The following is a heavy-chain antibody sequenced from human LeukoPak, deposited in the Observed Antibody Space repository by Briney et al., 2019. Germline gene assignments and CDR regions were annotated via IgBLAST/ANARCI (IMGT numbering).Heavy chain of an antibody. CDR3: TGRRGWLPDC. J-gene: IGHJ4*02. CDR2: IYNSGST. Sequence: SETLSHTCTVSGVSMSPSCWRWIRQPPGKGLEWIGYIYNSGSTNFTPSLKSRVTMSVDTSKNQISLKLSSVTAADTAVYYCTGRRGWLPDCWGQGTLVTVSS. V-gene: IGHV4-59*01. D-gene: IGHD1-1*01. CDR1: GVSMSPSC.